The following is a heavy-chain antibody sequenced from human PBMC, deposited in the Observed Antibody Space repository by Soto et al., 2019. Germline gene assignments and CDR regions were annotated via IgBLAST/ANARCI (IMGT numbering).Heavy chain of an antibody. V-gene: IGHV1-69*13. CDR3: ASKFFVDTAIYYYYYGMDV. CDR1: GGTFSSYA. D-gene: IGHD5-18*01. J-gene: IGHJ6*02. Sequence: SVKVSCKASGGTFSSYAISWVRQAPGQGLEWMGGIIPIFGTANYAQKFQGRVTITADESTSTAYMELSSLRSEDTAVYYCASKFFVDTAIYYYYYGMDVWGQGTTVTVSS. CDR2: IIPIFGTA.